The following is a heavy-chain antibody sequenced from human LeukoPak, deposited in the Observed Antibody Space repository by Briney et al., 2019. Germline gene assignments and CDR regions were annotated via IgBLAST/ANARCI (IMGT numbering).Heavy chain of an antibody. Sequence: GGSLRLSCAASGFTFSNYAMHWVRPAPGKGLEYVSAISSNGGITYYANSVEGRFTISRDNSKNTLHLQMGSLRAEDVAVYYCARDQLILSYYYGMDVWGQGTTVTVSS. CDR1: GFTFSNYA. V-gene: IGHV3-64*01. CDR3: ARDQLILSYYYGMDV. J-gene: IGHJ6*02. D-gene: IGHD2-15*01. CDR2: ISSNGGIT.